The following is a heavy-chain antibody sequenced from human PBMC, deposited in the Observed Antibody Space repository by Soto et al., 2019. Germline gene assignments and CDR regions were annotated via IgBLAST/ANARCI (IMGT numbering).Heavy chain of an antibody. CDR2: SRNKVKSYST. CDR1: GFTFSDHY. Sequence: EVQLVESGGGLVQPGGSLRLSCAVSGFTFSDHYMDWVRQAPGQGLEWVARSRNKVKSYSTGYAASVKGRFTVSRDDSKSLLYLQMNSLTTEDTAVYYCARRNDFGSGGDMDVWGQGTTVTVSS. D-gene: IGHD3-3*01. V-gene: IGHV3-72*01. J-gene: IGHJ6*02. CDR3: ARRNDFGSGGDMDV.